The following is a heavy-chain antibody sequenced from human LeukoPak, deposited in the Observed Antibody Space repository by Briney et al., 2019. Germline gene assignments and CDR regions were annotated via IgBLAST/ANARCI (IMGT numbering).Heavy chain of an antibody. V-gene: IGHV1-18*01. CDR2: ISAYNGNT. J-gene: IGHJ4*02. D-gene: IGHD6-19*01. CDR3: ARDQKVAGTNFDY. Sequence: ASVKVSCKASDYTFTSYGISWVRQAPGQGLEWVGWISAYNGNTNYAQKRQGRVTMTTDTSTSTAYMELGSLRSDDTAVYYCARDQKVAGTNFDYWGQGTLVTVSS. CDR1: DYTFTSYG.